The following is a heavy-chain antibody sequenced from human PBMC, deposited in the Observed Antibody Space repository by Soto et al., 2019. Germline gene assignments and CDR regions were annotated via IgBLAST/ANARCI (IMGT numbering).Heavy chain of an antibody. D-gene: IGHD3-16*01. CDR3: ARDLWGRINPNHDYYYYGMDV. CDR2: ISYDGRNK. CDR1: GFTFSSYA. V-gene: IGHV3-30*04. J-gene: IGHJ6*02. Sequence: QVQLVESGGGVVQPGRSLRLTCAASGFTFSSYAMHWVRQAPGKGLERVAVISYDGRNKYYADSVKGRFTISRDNSKNTLYLQMNSMRAEDTAVYYCARDLWGRINPNHDYYYYGMDVWGQGTTVTVSS.